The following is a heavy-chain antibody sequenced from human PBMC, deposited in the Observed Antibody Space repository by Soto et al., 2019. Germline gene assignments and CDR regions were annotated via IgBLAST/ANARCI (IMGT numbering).Heavy chain of an antibody. CDR3: AKDVRYSSGWRPGGY. CDR1: GFTFSSYA. J-gene: IGHJ4*02. Sequence: GSLRLSCAASGFTFSSYAMSWVRQAPGKGLEWVSAISGSGGSTYYADSVKGRFTISRDNSKNTLYLQMNSLRAEDTAVYYCAKDVRYSSGWRPGGYWGQGTLVTVSS. V-gene: IGHV3-23*01. CDR2: ISGSGGST. D-gene: IGHD6-19*01.